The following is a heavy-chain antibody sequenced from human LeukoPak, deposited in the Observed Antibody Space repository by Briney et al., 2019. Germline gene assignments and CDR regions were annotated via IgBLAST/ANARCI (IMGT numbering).Heavy chain of an antibody. CDR3: ARARFLEWSPSEGIWFDP. Sequence: KASETLSLTCAVSGASISSPNWWTWVRQPPRKGLEWIGQVFHSGNTNYNPSLKSRVSMSVDKSQNQFSLKLSSVTAADTAVYYCARARFLEWSPSEGIWFDPWGQGTLVTVSS. V-gene: IGHV4-4*02. D-gene: IGHD3-3*01. CDR2: VFHSGNT. CDR1: GASISSPNW. J-gene: IGHJ5*02.